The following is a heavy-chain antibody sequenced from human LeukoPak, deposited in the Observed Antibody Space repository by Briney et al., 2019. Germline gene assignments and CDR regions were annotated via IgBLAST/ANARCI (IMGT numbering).Heavy chain of an antibody. CDR3: ARGPSGYARGSYYFDY. Sequence: PSETLSLTCTVSGGSISSYYWSWIRQPPGKGLEWIGYIYYSGSTNYNPSLKSRVTISVDTSKNQFSLKLSSVTAADTAVYYCARGPSGYARGSYYFDYWGQGTLVTVSS. V-gene: IGHV4-59*01. CDR1: GGSISSYY. D-gene: IGHD5-12*01. J-gene: IGHJ4*02. CDR2: IYYSGST.